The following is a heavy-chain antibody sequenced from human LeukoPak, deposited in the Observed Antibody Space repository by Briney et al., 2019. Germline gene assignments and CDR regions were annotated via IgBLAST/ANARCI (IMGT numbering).Heavy chain of an antibody. CDR2: ISADGGST. Sequence: GGSLRLSCAASGFNFDAYAMHGVRQAPGKGLQWISLISADGGSTYYADSVKGRFTISRDNSKNSLYLQMNSLTPEDTAFYYCAKDKAGTIVWYGRWAIGLFDYWGQGTLLTVSS. J-gene: IGHJ4*02. CDR1: GFNFDAYA. V-gene: IGHV3-43*02. CDR3: AKDKAGTIVWYGRWAIGLFDY. D-gene: IGHD6-13*01.